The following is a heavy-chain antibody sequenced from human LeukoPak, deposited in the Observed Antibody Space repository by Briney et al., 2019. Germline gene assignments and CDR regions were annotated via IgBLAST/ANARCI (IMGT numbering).Heavy chain of an antibody. Sequence: PPETLSLTCTVSGYSINNNYYWDWIRQPPGKGLDWIASIHRSGKTYYNPALKSRVTISVDTSKNQFSLKLTSVTAADTAVYYCARSLYRSRKIFDYWGQGTLVTVSS. CDR3: ARSLYRSRKIFDY. V-gene: IGHV4-38-2*02. J-gene: IGHJ4*02. CDR2: IHRSGKT. CDR1: GYSINNNYY. D-gene: IGHD4-11*01.